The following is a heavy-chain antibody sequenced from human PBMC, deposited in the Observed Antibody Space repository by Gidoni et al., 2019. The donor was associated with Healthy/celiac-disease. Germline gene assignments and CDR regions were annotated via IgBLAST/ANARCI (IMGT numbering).Heavy chain of an antibody. Sequence: EVQLLESGGGLVQPVGSLRLSCAASGFTFSSYAMSWVRQAPGKGLGWVSAISGSGGSTYYADSVKGRFTISRDNSKNSLYLQMNSLRAEDTAVYYCAKALRVRIAAAGVDYWGQGTLVTVSS. CDR2: ISGSGGST. V-gene: IGHV3-23*01. D-gene: IGHD6-13*01. J-gene: IGHJ4*02. CDR3: AKALRVRIAAAGVDY. CDR1: GFTFSSYA.